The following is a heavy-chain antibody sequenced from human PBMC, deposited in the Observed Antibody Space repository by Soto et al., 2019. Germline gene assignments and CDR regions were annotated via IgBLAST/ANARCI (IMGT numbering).Heavy chain of an antibody. Sequence: QVQLQESGPGLVKPSETLSLTCSVSGGSVSNACFYWTWIRQAPGTGLEYIGYIFYTGVTHYNPSLSSRVTISLDTSKNHFSLKLNSRTAADTAVYYCVRVLDSSWYADLWGRGTLVTVSS. CDR2: IFYTGVT. D-gene: IGHD3-22*01. CDR3: VRVLDSSWYADL. V-gene: IGHV4-61*03. J-gene: IGHJ2*01. CDR1: GGSVSNACFY.